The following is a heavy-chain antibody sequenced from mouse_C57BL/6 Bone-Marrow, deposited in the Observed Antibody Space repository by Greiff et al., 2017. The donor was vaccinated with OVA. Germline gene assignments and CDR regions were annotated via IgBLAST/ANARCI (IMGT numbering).Heavy chain of an antibody. CDR1: GFNIKDYY. V-gene: IGHV14-2*01. Sequence: EVQLQQSGAELVKPGASVKLSCTASGFNIKDYYMHWVKQRTEQGLEWIGRIDPEDGETKYAPNFQGKATITADTSSNTAYLQLSSLTSEDTAVYYCARGRPPYFDVWGTGTTVTVSS. CDR3: ARGRPPYFDV. CDR2: IDPEDGET. J-gene: IGHJ1*03.